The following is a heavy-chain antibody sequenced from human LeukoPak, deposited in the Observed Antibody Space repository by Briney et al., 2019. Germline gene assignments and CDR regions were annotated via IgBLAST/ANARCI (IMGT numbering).Heavy chain of an antibody. J-gene: IGHJ4*02. D-gene: IGHD6-25*01. Sequence: GGSLRLSCAASGFTFSSYWMSWVRQAPGKGLEWVANIKQDGSEKYYVDSVKGRFTISRDNAKNSLFLQMNSLRAEDTAVYFCAISATARGGFDFWGQGTLVTVPS. V-gene: IGHV3-7*01. CDR2: IKQDGSEK. CDR3: AISATARGGFDF. CDR1: GFTFSSYW.